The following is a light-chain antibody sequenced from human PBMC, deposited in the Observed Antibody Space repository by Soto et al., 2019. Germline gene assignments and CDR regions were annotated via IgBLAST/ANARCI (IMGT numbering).Light chain of an antibody. V-gene: IGKV1-5*03. CDR2: KAS. CDR1: QSITYW. CDR3: QHYNSHVWT. J-gene: IGKJ1*01. Sequence: DIPMTQSPSTLSASVGDRVTITCRASQSITYWLAWYQQKPGKAPKLLIYKASVLESGVPSRFSGSGSGTEFTLTINSLQPDDFATYYCQHYNSHVWTFVQGTKVEI.